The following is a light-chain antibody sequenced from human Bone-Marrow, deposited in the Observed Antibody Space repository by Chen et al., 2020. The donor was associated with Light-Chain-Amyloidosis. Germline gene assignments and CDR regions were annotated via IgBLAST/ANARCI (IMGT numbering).Light chain of an antibody. CDR2: RDT. CDR1: DLPTKY. CDR3: QSADSSGTYEVI. J-gene: IGLJ2*01. V-gene: IGLV3-25*03. Sequence: SYELTQPPSVSVSPGQTARITCSGDDLPTKYAYWYQQKPGQAPVLVIHRDTERPSGISERFSGSISETTATLTISGVQAEDEADYHCQSADSSGTYEVIFGGGTKLTVL.